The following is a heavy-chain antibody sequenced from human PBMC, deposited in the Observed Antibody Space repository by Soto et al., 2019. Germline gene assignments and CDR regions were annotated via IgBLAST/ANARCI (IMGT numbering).Heavy chain of an antibody. J-gene: IGHJ6*02. D-gene: IGHD1-1*01. V-gene: IGHV5-51*01. CDR2: IYPGDSDT. Sequence: PGESLKISCKGSGYNFNTYWIDWVRQVPGKGLEWMGIIYPGDSDTKYSPSFQGQVTISVDKSTNTAYPQWSSLKASDTAIYYCARPQELGSRYIGADVWGQGTTVTVSS. CDR3: ARPQELGSRYIGADV. CDR1: GYNFNTYW.